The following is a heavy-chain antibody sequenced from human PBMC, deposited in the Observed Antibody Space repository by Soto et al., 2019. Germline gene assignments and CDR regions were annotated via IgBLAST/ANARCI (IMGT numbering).Heavy chain of an antibody. J-gene: IGHJ6*02. CDR1: GYTFTSYD. CDR3: AREGYSTAGYYYYGMDV. V-gene: IGHV1-8*01. Sequence: QVQLVQSGAEVKKPGASVKVSCKASGYTFTSYDINWVRQATGQGLESMGWMNPNTGNAGYAQKSQGRVTMTRNTSISTAYMELSSLASEDTAVYYCAREGYSTAGYYYYGMDVWGQGTTVTVSS. CDR2: MNPNTGNA. D-gene: IGHD6-13*01.